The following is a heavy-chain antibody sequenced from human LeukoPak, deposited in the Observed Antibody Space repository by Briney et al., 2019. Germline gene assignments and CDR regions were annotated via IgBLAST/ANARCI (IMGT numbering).Heavy chain of an antibody. CDR3: ARGPGGAAIYYYGMDV. V-gene: IGHV4-31*03. J-gene: IGHJ6*02. CDR1: GGSISSGGYY. CDR2: ICYSGST. D-gene: IGHD5-18*01. Sequence: PSETLSLTCTVSGGSISSGGYYWSWIRQHPGKGLEWIGYICYSGSTYYNPSLKSRVTISVDTSKNQFSLKLSSVTAADTAVYYCARGPGGAAIYYYGMDVWGQGTTVTVSS.